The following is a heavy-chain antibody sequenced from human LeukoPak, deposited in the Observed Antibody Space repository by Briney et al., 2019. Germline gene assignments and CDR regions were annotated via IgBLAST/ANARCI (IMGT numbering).Heavy chain of an antibody. CDR3: AKDRDWNVRAFDI. V-gene: IGHV3-7*03. Sequence: PGGSLRLSCAASEVTFSSYWMSWVRQAPGKGLEWVANINQAGSEKYYVDSVKGRFTISRDNAKNSLYLQMNSLRAEDTAVYYCAKDRDWNVRAFDIWGQGTMVTVSS. J-gene: IGHJ3*02. D-gene: IGHD1-1*01. CDR2: INQAGSEK. CDR1: EVTFSSYW.